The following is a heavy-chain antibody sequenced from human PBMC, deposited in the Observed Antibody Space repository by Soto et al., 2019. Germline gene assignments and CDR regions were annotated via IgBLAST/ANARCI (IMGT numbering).Heavy chain of an antibody. CDR2: IYYSGST. Sequence: SETLSLTCTVSGGSISSSSYYWGWIRQPPGKGLEWIGSIYYSGSTYYNPSLKSRVTISVDTSKNQFSLKLSSVTAADTAVYYCARHRMYYYDSSGVDAFDIWGQGTMVTVSS. CDR1: GGSISSSSYY. J-gene: IGHJ3*02. D-gene: IGHD3-22*01. V-gene: IGHV4-39*01. CDR3: ARHRMYYYDSSGVDAFDI.